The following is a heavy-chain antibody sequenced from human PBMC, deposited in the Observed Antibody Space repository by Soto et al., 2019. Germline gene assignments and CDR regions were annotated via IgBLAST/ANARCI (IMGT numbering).Heavy chain of an antibody. D-gene: IGHD2-8*02. CDR3: TRGGGVYYFDY. Sequence: SETLSLTCTVSGGSISSYYWSWIRQPPGKGLEWIGYIYYTGTTNYNPSLKSRVTISVDTSKNQFSLKLSSVTTADTAVYYCTRGGGVYYFDYWGQGTLVTVSS. CDR1: GGSISSYY. J-gene: IGHJ4*02. V-gene: IGHV4-59*01. CDR2: IYYTGTT.